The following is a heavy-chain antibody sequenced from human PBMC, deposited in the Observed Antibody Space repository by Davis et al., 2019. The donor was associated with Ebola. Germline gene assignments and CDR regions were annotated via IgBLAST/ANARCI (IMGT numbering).Heavy chain of an antibody. V-gene: IGHV3-30-3*01. CDR3: ARGSSVTSRSAFDI. J-gene: IGHJ3*02. D-gene: IGHD4-17*01. CDR1: GFTFSNYA. Sequence: GESLKISCAPSGFTFSNYAIHWVRQAPGKGLEWVAVISYDGSNKYYADSVKGRFTISRDNSKNTLYLQMNSLRAEDPAVYYCARGSSVTSRSAFDIWGQGTMVTVSS. CDR2: ISYDGSNK.